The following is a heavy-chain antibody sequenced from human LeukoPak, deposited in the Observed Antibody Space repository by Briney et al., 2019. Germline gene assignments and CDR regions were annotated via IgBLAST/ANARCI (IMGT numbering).Heavy chain of an antibody. V-gene: IGHV3-53*01. J-gene: IGHJ3*02. CDR1: GFTVSSNY. CDR2: IYSGGTT. Sequence: GGSLRLSCAASGFTVSSNYMTWVRQAPGKGLEWVSIIYSGGTTYYADSVKGRFTISRDNSKNTLYLQVKSLRAEDTAVYYCARLVRDAFDIWGQGTMVAVSS. CDR3: ARLVRDAFDI.